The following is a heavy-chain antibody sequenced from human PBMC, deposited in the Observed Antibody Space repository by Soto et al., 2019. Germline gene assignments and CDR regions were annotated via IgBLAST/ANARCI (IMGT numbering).Heavy chain of an antibody. V-gene: IGHV4-59*01. Sequence: SETLSLTCTVSGGSISSYYWSWIRQPPGKGLEWIGYIYYSGSTNYNPSLKSRVTISVDTSKNQFSLKLSSVTAADTAAYYCARGRQYSSWGYYYYCMDVWGQGTTVTVSS. CDR3: ARGRQYSSWGYYYYCMDV. CDR2: IYYSGST. J-gene: IGHJ6*02. D-gene: IGHD6-6*01. CDR1: GGSISSYY.